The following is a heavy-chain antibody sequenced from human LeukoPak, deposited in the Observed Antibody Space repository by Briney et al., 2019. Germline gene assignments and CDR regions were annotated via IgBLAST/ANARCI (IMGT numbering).Heavy chain of an antibody. V-gene: IGHV3-74*01. CDR2: INTDETIT. CDR1: GFTFSSYW. D-gene: IGHD6-13*01. CDR3: ARGKRGSSSSNDY. J-gene: IGHJ4*02. Sequence: GGSLRLSCAASGFTFSSYWMRWVRQAPGKGLVWVSRINTDETITNYADSVEGRFTISRDNAKNTLYLQMNNLRAEDTAVYYCARGKRGSSSSNDYWGQGTLVTVSS.